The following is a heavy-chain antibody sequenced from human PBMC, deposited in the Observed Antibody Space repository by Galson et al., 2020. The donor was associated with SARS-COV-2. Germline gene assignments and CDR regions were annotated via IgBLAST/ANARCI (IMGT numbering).Heavy chain of an antibody. D-gene: IGHD6-13*01. CDR3: AIAAAGTNYYYGMDV. CDR1: GGSFSGYY. J-gene: IGHJ6*02. Sequence: ETSETLSLTCAVYGGSFSGYYWSWIRQPPGKGLEWIGEINHSGSTNYNPSLKSRVTISVDTSKNQFSLKLSSVTAADTAVYYCAIAAAGTNYYYGMDVWGQGTTVTVSS. CDR2: INHSGST. V-gene: IGHV4-34*01.